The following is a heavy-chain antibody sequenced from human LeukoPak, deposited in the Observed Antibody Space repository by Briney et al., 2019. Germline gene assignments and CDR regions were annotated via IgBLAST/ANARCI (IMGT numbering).Heavy chain of an antibody. CDR2: IYYSGST. V-gene: IGHV4-59*01. Sequence: SETLSLTCTVSGGAISSYYWSWIRQPPGKGLEWIGYIYYSGSTNYNPSLKSRVTISVDTSKNQFSLKLSSVTAADTAVYYCATDPTLIAARRKGDYYYYMDVWGKGTTVTVSS. CDR1: GGAISSYY. D-gene: IGHD6-6*01. CDR3: ATDPTLIAARRKGDYYYYMDV. J-gene: IGHJ6*03.